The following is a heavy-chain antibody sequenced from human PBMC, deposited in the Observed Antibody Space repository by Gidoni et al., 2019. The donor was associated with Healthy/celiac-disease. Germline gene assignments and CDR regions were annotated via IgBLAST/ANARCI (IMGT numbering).Heavy chain of an antibody. CDR3: ARGAMITFGVFDY. V-gene: IGHV3-30*03. CDR1: GFTFSSYG. Sequence: QVQLVESGGGVVQPGRSLGLSCASSGFTFSSYGMPSVRQAAGQGLEWVAVISYDGSNKYYADSVKGRFTISRDNSKNTLYLQMNSLRAEDTAVYYGARGAMITFGVFDYWGQGTLVTVSS. J-gene: IGHJ4*02. CDR2: ISYDGSNK. D-gene: IGHD3-16*01.